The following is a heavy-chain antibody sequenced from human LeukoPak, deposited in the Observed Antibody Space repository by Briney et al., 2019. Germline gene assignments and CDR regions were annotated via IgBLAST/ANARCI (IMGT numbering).Heavy chain of an antibody. CDR3: ARDNVVVVAATVDAFDI. J-gene: IGHJ3*02. CDR2: IWYDGSNK. V-gene: IGHV3-33*01. CDR1: GFTFSSYG. D-gene: IGHD2-15*01. Sequence: GGSLRLSCAASGFTFSSYGMHWVRQAPGKGLEGVAVIWYDGSNKYYADSVKGRFTISRDNSKNTLYLQMNSLRAEDTAVYYCARDNVVVVAATVDAFDIWGQGTMVTVSS.